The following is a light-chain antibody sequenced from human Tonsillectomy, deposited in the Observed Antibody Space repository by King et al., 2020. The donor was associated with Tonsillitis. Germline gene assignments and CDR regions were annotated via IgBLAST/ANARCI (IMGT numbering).Light chain of an antibody. V-gene: IGKV1-9*01. J-gene: IGKJ3*01. CDR3: QQRSNCRGR. Sequence: GVPSRFSGSGSGTEFTLTISSLQPDDFAVYYCQQRSNCRGRLGPGTKVDIK.